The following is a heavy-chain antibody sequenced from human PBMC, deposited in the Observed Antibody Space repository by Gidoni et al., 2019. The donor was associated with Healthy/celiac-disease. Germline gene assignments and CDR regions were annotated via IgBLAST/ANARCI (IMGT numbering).Heavy chain of an antibody. J-gene: IGHJ3*02. CDR1: GGSFSGYY. CDR2: IHHSGST. D-gene: IGHD6-13*01. CDR3: ARDSSSWLDAFDI. Sequence: QVQLQQWGAGLLKPSETLSLTCAVYGGSFSGYYWSWIRQPPGKGLEWLGEIHHSGSTNDNPSLKSRVTISVDTSKNQFSLKLSSVTAADTAVYYCARDSSSWLDAFDIWGQGTMVTVSS. V-gene: IGHV4-34*01.